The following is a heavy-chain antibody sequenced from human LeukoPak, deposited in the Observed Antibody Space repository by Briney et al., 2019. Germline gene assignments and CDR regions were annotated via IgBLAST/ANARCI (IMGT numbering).Heavy chain of an antibody. CDR3: AKFAYCSDTSCYGPRPVSLEVGAFDI. V-gene: IGHV3-23*01. J-gene: IGHJ3*02. CDR1: GFTFSHYA. D-gene: IGHD2-2*01. Sequence: PGGSLRLSCAASGFTFSHYAMTWVRQAPGKGLEWVSSISSSGGIPYYAASVKGRFTISRDNSKNTLFLQMNSLRAEDTAVYYCAKFAYCSDTSCYGPRPVSLEVGAFDIWGQGTMVTVSS. CDR2: ISSSGGIP.